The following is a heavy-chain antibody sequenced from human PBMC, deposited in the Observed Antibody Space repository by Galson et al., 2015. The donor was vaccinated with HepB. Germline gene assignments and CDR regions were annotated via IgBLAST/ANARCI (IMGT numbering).Heavy chain of an antibody. J-gene: IGHJ6*02. Sequence: SLRLSCAASGFTFDDYAMHWVRQAPGKGLEWVSLISWDGGSTYYADSVKGRFTISRDNAKNSLYLQMNSLRDEDTAVYYCARDFGKYSSGWGYYYYYGMDVWGQGTTVTVSS. CDR2: ISWDGGST. CDR1: GFTFDDYA. V-gene: IGHV3-43D*03. D-gene: IGHD6-19*01. CDR3: ARDFGKYSSGWGYYYYYGMDV.